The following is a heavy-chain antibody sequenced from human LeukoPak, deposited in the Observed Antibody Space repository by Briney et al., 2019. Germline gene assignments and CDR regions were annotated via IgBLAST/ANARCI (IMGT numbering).Heavy chain of an antibody. CDR1: GFTFSSYG. D-gene: IGHD3-22*01. CDR3: ARDYYYDSSGPFDY. V-gene: IGHV3-33*01. CDR2: IWYDGSNK. J-gene: IGHJ4*02. Sequence: GGSLRLSCAASGFTFSSYGMHWVRQAPGKGLEWVAVIWYDGSNKYYADSVKGRFTISRDNSKNTLYLQMNSLRDEDTAVYYCARDYYYDSSGPFDYWGQGTLVTVSS.